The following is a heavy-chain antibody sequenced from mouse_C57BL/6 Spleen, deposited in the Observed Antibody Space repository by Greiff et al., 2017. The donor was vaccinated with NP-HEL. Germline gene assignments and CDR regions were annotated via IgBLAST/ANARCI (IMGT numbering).Heavy chain of an antibody. CDR1: GYTFTSYG. CDR3: ARSDYYGSGYAWFAY. V-gene: IGHV1-81*01. D-gene: IGHD1-1*01. CDR2: IYPRSGDA. Sequence: VKLVESGAELARPGASVKLSCKASGYTFTSYGISWVKQRTGQGLEWIGEIYPRSGDAQYNEKFKGKATLTADKSSSTAYMELRSLTSEDSAVYFCARSDYYGSGYAWFAYWGQGTLVTVS. J-gene: IGHJ3*01.